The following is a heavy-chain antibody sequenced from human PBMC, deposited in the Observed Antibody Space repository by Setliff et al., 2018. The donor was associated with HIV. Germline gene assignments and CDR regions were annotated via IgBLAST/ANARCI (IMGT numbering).Heavy chain of an antibody. CDR1: GASISSGGDY. CDR3: ARGDGITSYYYYYYMDV. J-gene: IGHJ6*03. Sequence: PSETLSLTCTVSGASISSGGDYWTWIRQPAGKGLEWIGHVYTSGTTKYNPSLKSRVSILGDTSKNQFSLKLSSVTVADTAVYYCARGDGITSYYYYYYMDVWGKGTTVTVSS. V-gene: IGHV4-61*09. CDR2: VYTSGTT. D-gene: IGHD3-16*01.